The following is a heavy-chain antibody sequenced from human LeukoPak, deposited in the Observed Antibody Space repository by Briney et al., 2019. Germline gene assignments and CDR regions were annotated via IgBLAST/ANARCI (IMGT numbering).Heavy chain of an antibody. CDR1: GGSFSGYY. CDR2: INHSGST. V-gene: IGHV4-34*01. D-gene: IGHD6-19*01. CDR3: ASSSGIAVAGTLGWFDP. J-gene: IGHJ5*02. Sequence: SETLSLTCAVYGGSFSGYYWSWIRQPPGKGLEWIGEINHSGSTYYNPSLKSRVTISVDTSKNQFSLKLSSVTAADTAVYYCASSSGIAVAGTLGWFDPWGQGTLVTVSS.